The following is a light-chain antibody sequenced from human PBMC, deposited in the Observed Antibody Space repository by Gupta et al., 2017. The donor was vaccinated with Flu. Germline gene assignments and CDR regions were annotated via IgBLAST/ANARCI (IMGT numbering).Light chain of an antibody. J-gene: IGKJ3*01. CDR2: AAS. Sequence: DIQMTQSPSSVSASVGDRVTITCRASRDISNWLVWYQQKPGKAPKLLIYAASNLQSWVPSRFSGSGSGTDFTLTINSLQPEDFATNYCQQSNSFPFTFGPGTKVDIK. CDR3: QQSNSFPFT. CDR1: RDISNW. V-gene: IGKV1-12*01.